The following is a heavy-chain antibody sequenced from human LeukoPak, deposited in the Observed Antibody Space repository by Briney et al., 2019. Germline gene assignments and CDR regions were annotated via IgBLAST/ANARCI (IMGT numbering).Heavy chain of an antibody. J-gene: IGHJ4*02. CDR2: INLYSGGT. V-gene: IGHV1-2*02. Sequence: ASVKVSCKAFGYTFTAYYMHWVRQAPGQGLEWMGWINLYSGGTNYAQKFQGRVTMTRDTSISAAYMELDRLGSDDTAMYYCARVAGGDWYYFDLWGQGSLVTVSS. CDR1: GYTFTAYY. D-gene: IGHD2-21*02. CDR3: ARVAGGDWYYFDL.